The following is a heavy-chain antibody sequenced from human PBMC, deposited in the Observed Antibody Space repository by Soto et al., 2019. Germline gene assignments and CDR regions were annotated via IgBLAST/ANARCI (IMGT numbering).Heavy chain of an antibody. CDR1: GFTFSSYA. CDR3: AKGEVTYFAYYYYGMDV. D-gene: IGHD2-21*02. Sequence: GGSLRLSCAASGFTFSSYAMSWVRQAPGKGLEWVSAISGSGGSTYYADSVKGRFTISRDNSKNTLYLQMNSLRAEDTAVYYCAKGEVTYFAYYYYGMDVWGQGTTVTVSS. V-gene: IGHV3-23*01. CDR2: ISGSGGST. J-gene: IGHJ6*02.